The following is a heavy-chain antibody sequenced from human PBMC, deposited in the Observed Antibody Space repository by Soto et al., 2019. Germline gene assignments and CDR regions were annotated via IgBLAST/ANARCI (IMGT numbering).Heavy chain of an antibody. CDR1: GFTFSSYG. CDR2: IWYDGSNK. Sequence: QVQLVESGGGVVQPGRSLRLSCAASGFTFSSYGMHWVRQAPGKGLEWVAVIWYDGSNKYYADSVKGRFTISRDNSKNTLDVQMNSLRAEDTAVYYCARGGYSGYDADYWGQGTLVTVSS. V-gene: IGHV3-33*01. CDR3: ARGGYSGYDADY. D-gene: IGHD5-12*01. J-gene: IGHJ4*02.